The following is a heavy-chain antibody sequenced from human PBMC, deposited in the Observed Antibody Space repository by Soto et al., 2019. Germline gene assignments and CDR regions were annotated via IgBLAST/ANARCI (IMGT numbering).Heavy chain of an antibody. CDR2: IYPGDSDT. CDR1: GYSFTSYW. CDR3: ARQPDIVATILQQAYYYGMDV. J-gene: IGHJ6*02. V-gene: IGHV5-51*01. Sequence: PGESLKISCKGSGYSFTSYWIGWVRQMPGKGLEWMGIIYPGDSDTRYSPSFQGQVTISADKSISTAYLQWSSLKASDTAMYYCARQPDIVATILQQAYYYGMDVWGQGTTVTVSS. D-gene: IGHD5-12*01.